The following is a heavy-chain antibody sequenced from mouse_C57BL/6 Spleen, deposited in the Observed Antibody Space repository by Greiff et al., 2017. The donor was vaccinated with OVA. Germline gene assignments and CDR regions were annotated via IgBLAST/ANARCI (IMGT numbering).Heavy chain of an antibody. Sequence: EVQVVESGPELVKPGASVKISCKASGYSFTDYNMNWVKQSNGKSLEWIGVINPNYGTTSYNQKFKGKATLTVDQSSSTAYMQLNSLTSEDSAVYYCARLRDYYGTSHWYFDVWGPGTTVTVSS. CDR2: INPNYGTT. CDR1: GYSFTDYN. J-gene: IGHJ1*01. V-gene: IGHV1-39*01. D-gene: IGHD1-1*01. CDR3: ARLRDYYGTSHWYFDV.